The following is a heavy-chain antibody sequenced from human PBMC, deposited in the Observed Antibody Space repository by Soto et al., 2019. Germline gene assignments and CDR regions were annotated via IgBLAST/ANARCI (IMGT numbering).Heavy chain of an antibody. CDR1: GFTFSSYA. Sequence: GGSLRLSCAASGFTFSSYAMSWVRQAPGKGLEWVSAISGSGGSTYYADSVKGRFTISRDNSKNTLYLQMNSLRAEDTAVYYCAKIVVVPAAILSDWFDPWGQGTLVTVSS. J-gene: IGHJ5*02. CDR2: ISGSGGST. V-gene: IGHV3-23*01. D-gene: IGHD2-2*01. CDR3: AKIVVVPAAILSDWFDP.